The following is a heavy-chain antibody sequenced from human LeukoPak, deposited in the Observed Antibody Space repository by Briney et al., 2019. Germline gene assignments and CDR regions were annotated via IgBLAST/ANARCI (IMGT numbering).Heavy chain of an antibody. J-gene: IGHJ6*02. CDR2: ISWNSGSI. D-gene: IGHD4-17*01. Sequence: QTGGSLRLSCAASGFTFSSYWMHWVRQAPGKGLEWVSGISWNSGSIGYADSVKGRFTISRDNAKNSLYLQMNSLRAEDTALYYCAKDISSTVTTFGMDVWGQGTTVTVSS. CDR3: AKDISSTVTTFGMDV. V-gene: IGHV3-9*01. CDR1: GFTFSSYW.